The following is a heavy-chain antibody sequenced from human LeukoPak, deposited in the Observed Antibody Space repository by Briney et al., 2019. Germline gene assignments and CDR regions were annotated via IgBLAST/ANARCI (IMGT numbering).Heavy chain of an antibody. V-gene: IGHV1-69*04. D-gene: IGHD5-12*01. CDR2: IIPILGIA. CDR3: ARLLSNIVATTDAFDI. J-gene: IGHJ3*02. CDR1: GGTFSSYA. Sequence: GASVKVPCKASGGTFSSYAISWVRQAPGQGLEWMGRIIPILGIANYAQKFQGRVTITADKSTSTAYMELSSLRSEDTAVYYCARLLSNIVATTDAFDIWGQGTMVTVSS.